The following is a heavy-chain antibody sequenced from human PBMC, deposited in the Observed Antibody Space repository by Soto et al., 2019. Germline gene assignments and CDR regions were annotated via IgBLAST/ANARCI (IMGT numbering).Heavy chain of an antibody. D-gene: IGHD3-10*01. CDR2: INPSGGST. CDR1: GYTFTSYY. CDR3: ARDQIITVRDHRRWFDP. J-gene: IGHJ5*02. V-gene: IGHV1-46*01. Sequence: XSVKVSCKTSGYTFTSYYMHWVRQAPGQGLEWMGIINPSGGSTSYAQKFQGRVTMTRDTSTSTVYMELSSLSSEDTAVYYCARDQIITVRDHRRWFDPWGQGTLVTVSS.